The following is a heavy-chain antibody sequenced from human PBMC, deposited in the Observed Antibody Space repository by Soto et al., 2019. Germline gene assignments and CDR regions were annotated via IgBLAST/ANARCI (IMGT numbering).Heavy chain of an antibody. D-gene: IGHD2-21*01. CDR3: VSSGTARLLRHSWFDT. Sequence: EVQLVESGGGLVKPGGSLRLSCAASGFTFNTYDMNWVRQAPGKGLEWVSSITTSSAYIYYADSLKGRITISRDNAKNTLLRQVNSLRTEDTAVYYCVSSGTARLLRHSWFDTWGQGTLVTVSS. CDR1: GFTFNTYD. CDR2: ITTSSAYI. J-gene: IGHJ5*02. V-gene: IGHV3-21*01.